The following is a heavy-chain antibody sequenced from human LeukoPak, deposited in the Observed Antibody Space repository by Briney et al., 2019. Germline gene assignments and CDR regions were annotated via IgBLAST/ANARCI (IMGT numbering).Heavy chain of an antibody. D-gene: IGHD3-16*01. Sequence: GGSLRLAWVASGLSFSSSWMTWVRQAQGEGLEWVAIINADGSSRGHADSVKDRFTISRDNAKNSLYLQMNSLRVEDTAVYSCARDRAGGDYDYWGQGTLVTVSS. CDR1: GLSFSSSW. V-gene: IGHV3-7*01. CDR3: ARDRAGGDYDY. CDR2: INADGSSR. J-gene: IGHJ4*02.